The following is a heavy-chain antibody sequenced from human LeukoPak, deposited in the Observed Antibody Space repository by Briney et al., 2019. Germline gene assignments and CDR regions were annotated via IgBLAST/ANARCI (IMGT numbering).Heavy chain of an antibody. Sequence: GGSLRLSCAASGFTFSTFAMIWVRQPPGKGLEWVSSIFPSGGEIHYADSVRGRFTISRDNAKNSLYLQMNSLRAEDTAVYYCAREVIQLWFYYYYYYMDVWGKGTTVTVSS. CDR1: GFTFSTFA. V-gene: IGHV3-21*01. D-gene: IGHD5-18*01. CDR3: AREVIQLWFYYYYYYMDV. J-gene: IGHJ6*03. CDR2: IFPSGGEI.